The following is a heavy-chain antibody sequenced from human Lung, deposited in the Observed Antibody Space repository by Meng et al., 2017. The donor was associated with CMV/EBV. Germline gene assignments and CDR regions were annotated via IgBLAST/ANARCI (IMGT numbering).Heavy chain of an antibody. CDR2: ISWNSGIR. CDR3: AKDISFRGYYGSGSFEH. D-gene: IGHD3-10*01. V-gene: IGHV3-9*01. J-gene: IGHJ4*01. Sequence: SXKISXAASGFTFDDYAMNWVRQAPGKGLEWVSSISWNSGIRDYADSVKGRFTISRDNAQNSLYLQMINLRPEDTALYYCAKDISFRGYYGSGSFEHWGTGTXVPVAS. CDR1: GFTFDDYA.